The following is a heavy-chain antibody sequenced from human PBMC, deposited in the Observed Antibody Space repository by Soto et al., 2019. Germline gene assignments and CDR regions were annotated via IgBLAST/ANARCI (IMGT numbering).Heavy chain of an antibody. CDR1: GFTFSSYG. Sequence: PGGSLRLSCAASGFTFSSYGMHWVRQAPGKGLEWVAVIWYDGSNKYYADSVKGRFTISRDNSKNTLYLQMNSLRAEDTAVYYCARGDYYYYYMYVWGKGTTVTVSS. J-gene: IGHJ6*03. V-gene: IGHV3-33*01. CDR3: ARGDYYYYYMYV. CDR2: IWYDGSNK.